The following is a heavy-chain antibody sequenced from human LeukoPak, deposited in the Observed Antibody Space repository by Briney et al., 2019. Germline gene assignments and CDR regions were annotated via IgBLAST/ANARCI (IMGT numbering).Heavy chain of an antibody. J-gene: IGHJ4*02. CDR3: ATSYWNGPYYFDY. V-gene: IGHV4-59*08. D-gene: IGHD1-1*01. Sequence: SETLSLTCTVSGGSISSYYWSWIRQPPGKGLEWIGYIYYSGSTNYNPSLKSRVTISVDPSKNQFSLKLSSVPAADTAVYYCATSYWNGPYYFDYWGQGTLVTVSS. CDR1: GGSISSYY. CDR2: IYYSGST.